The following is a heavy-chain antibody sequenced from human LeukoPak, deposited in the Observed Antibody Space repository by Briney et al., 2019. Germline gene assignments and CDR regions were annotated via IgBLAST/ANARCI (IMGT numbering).Heavy chain of an antibody. J-gene: IGHJ4*02. CDR1: GFTFSNYA. D-gene: IGHD6-6*01. CDR3: VKEFVHPTYYFDC. CDR2: ITGSGDGT. Sequence: GGSLRLSCAASGFTFSNYAMMWVRQAPGKGLEWVSSITGSGDGTYYADSVRGRFTISRDNSENMLYLQVNSLRAEDAAVYFCVKEFVHPTYYFDCWGQGTLVTVSS. V-gene: IGHV3-23*01.